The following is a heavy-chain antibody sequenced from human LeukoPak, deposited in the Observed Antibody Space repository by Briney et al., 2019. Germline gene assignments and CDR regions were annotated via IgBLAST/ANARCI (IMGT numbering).Heavy chain of an antibody. D-gene: IGHD3-3*01. CDR2: IIPILGIA. CDR3: ARAVEDYDFWSGYWY. Sequence: SVKVSCKASGGTFSSYAISWVRQAPGQGLEWMGRIIPILGIANYVQKFQGRVTITADKSTSTAYMELSSLRSEDTAVYYCARAVEDYDFWSGYWYWGQGTLVTVSS. V-gene: IGHV1-69*04. J-gene: IGHJ4*02. CDR1: GGTFSSYA.